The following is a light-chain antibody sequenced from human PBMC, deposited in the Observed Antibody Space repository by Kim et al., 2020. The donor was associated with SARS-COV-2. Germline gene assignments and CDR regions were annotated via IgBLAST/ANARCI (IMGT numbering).Light chain of an antibody. CDR3: QQYGNSPWT. CDR1: QSVNTDY. CDR2: VAS. Sequence: SPGERATRSCRATQSVNTDYLAWYQQKPGQAPRLLIYVASRRVTGIPDRFSGSGSGTDFALTISRLEPEDFAVYFCQQYGNSPWTFGQGTKVDIK. V-gene: IGKV3-20*01. J-gene: IGKJ1*01.